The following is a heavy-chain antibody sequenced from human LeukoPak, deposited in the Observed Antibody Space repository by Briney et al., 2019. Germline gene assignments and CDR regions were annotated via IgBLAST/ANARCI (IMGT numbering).Heavy chain of an antibody. CDR1: GFTFSTSW. V-gene: IGHV3-7*01. Sequence: GGSLRLSCVASGFTFSTSWVTWVRQAPGKGLEWVANIDKHGSGKYYVDSVKGRFAISRDYASNSVFLQMDSLRAEDTSVYYCARDAEWGYYDLWGQGTPVTVSS. J-gene: IGHJ4*02. CDR3: ARDAEWGYYDL. CDR2: IDKHGSGK. D-gene: IGHD3-3*01.